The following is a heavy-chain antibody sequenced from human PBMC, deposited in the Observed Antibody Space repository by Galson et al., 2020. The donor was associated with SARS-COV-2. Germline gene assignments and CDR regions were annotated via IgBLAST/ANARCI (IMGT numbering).Heavy chain of an antibody. CDR1: GFTFSIYT. D-gene: IGHD2-2*01. CDR3: ARYCSSTSSCPNDY. Sequence: GGSLRLSCAASGFTFSIYTMNWIRQAPGKGLEWVSSISSSSNYIYYADSVKGRFTISRDNAKNSLSLQMNSLRAEDTAVYYCARYCSSTSSCPNDYWGQGTLVTVSS. CDR2: ISSSSNYI. V-gene: IGHV3-21*01. J-gene: IGHJ4*02.